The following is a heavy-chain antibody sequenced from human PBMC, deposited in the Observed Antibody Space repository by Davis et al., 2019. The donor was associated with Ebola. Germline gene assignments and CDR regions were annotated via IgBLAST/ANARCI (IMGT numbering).Heavy chain of an antibody. CDR1: GGSISSYY. J-gene: IGHJ4*02. Sequence: SETLSLTCTVSGGSISSYYWGWIRQPPGKGLEWIGSIYYSGSTYYNPSLKSRVTISVDTSKNQFSLRLSSVTAADTAVYYCARHLGDLIDYWGQGTLVTVSS. V-gene: IGHV4-39*01. D-gene: IGHD2-21*02. CDR2: IYYSGST. CDR3: ARHLGDLIDY.